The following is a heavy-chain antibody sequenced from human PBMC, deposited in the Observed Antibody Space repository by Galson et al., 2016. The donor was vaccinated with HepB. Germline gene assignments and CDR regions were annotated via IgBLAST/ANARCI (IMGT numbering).Heavy chain of an antibody. V-gene: IGHV3-23*01. J-gene: IGHJ4*02. D-gene: IGHD1/OR15-1a*01. CDR2: ISDSGGNT. CDR1: GFSFSNYA. CDR3: AKGTTLQVHFGYFDH. Sequence: SLRLSCAASGFSFSNYAMRWVRQAPGKGLEWVSGISDSGGNTYFADSVKGRFTISRDNSRNTLYLQMNSLRVEDTAVSYCAKGTTLQVHFGYFDHWGQGTLVTVSS.